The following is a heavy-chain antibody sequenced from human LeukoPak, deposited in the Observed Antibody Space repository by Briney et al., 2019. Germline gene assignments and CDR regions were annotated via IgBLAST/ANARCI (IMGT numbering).Heavy chain of an antibody. J-gene: IGHJ4*02. CDR2: INHGGST. CDR1: GGSFSGYY. D-gene: IGHD3-22*01. CDR3: ARGAYYYDSSGYRSRIGFDY. Sequence: RSSETLSLTCAVYGGSFSGYYWSWIRQPPGKGLEWIGEINHGGSTNYNPSLKSRVTISVDTSKNQFSLKLSSVTAADTAVYYCARGAYYYDSSGYRSRIGFDYWGQGTLVTVSS. V-gene: IGHV4-34*01.